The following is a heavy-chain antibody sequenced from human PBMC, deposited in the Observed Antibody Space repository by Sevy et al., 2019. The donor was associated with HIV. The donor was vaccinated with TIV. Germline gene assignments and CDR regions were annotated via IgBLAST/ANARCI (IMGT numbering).Heavy chain of an antibody. Sequence: GGSLRLSCTASGFTFSSAWMSWVRQAPGKGLEWVGRIKSEFDGGAIDYAAPVMGRFTISREDSKNTVYLQTNSLKTEDTAVYYCITDPAYRGYDEEVINYYFYGMDVWGQGTTVTVSS. D-gene: IGHD5-12*01. CDR1: GFTFSSAW. J-gene: IGHJ6*02. V-gene: IGHV3-15*01. CDR2: IKSEFDGGAI. CDR3: ITDPAYRGYDEEVINYYFYGMDV.